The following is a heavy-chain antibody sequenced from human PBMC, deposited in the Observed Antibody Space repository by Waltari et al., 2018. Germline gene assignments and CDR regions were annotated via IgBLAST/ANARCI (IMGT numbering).Heavy chain of an antibody. D-gene: IGHD6-13*01. V-gene: IGHV3-23*03. CDR1: GFTFSSYA. CDR2: IYSGGSP. CDR3: AKAIIAAADYFDY. Sequence: EVQLLEYGGGLVQPGGSLRLSCAASGFTFSSYAINWVRQAPGKGLEWVSVIYSGGSPYYADSVKGRSTISRDNSKNTLYLQMNSLRAEDTAVYYCAKAIIAAADYFDYWGQGTLVTVSS. J-gene: IGHJ4*02.